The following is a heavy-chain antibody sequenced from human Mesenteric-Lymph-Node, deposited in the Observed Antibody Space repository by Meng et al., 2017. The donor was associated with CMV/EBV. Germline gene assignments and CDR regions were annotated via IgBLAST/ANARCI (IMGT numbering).Heavy chain of an antibody. D-gene: IGHD3-3*01. CDR2: IYSRGGST. J-gene: IGHJ6*02. Sequence: GESLKISCAASGFTFNNYAMNWVRQAPGKGLEWVSVIYSRGGSTYYADSVKGRFTISRDNSKNTLYLQMNSLRAEDTAVYYCARDFGPRFLEWLYSYGMDVWGQGTTVTVSS. CDR3: ARDFGPRFLEWLYSYGMDV. CDR1: GFTFNNYA. V-gene: IGHV3-23*03.